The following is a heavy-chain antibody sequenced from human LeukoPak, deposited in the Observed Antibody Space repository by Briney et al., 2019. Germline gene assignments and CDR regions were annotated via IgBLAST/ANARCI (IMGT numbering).Heavy chain of an antibody. CDR1: GFTFSSYA. V-gene: IGHV3-23*01. D-gene: IGHD6-19*01. Sequence: PGGSLRLSCAASGFTFSSYAMNWVRQAPGKGLEWVSAISGSGVSTYYADSVKGRFTISRDNSKNTLYLQMNSLRAEDTAVYYCAEETLSIAVAGTVPDYWGQGTLVTVSS. CDR2: ISGSGVST. J-gene: IGHJ4*02. CDR3: AEETLSIAVAGTVPDY.